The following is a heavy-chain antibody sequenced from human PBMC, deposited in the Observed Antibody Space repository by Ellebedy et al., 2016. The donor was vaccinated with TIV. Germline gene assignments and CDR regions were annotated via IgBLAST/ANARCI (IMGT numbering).Heavy chain of an antibody. D-gene: IGHD4-23*01. Sequence: AASVKVSCKASGGTFSSYGISWVRQAPGQGLEWMGGIIPILGKANYAQKFQGRVTITADESTYTAYMELSSLRSEDTAVYYCGRVGNYYGGNPSYYFDYWGQGTLVTVSS. J-gene: IGHJ4*02. CDR2: IIPILGKA. CDR3: GRVGNYYGGNPSYYFDY. V-gene: IGHV1-69*10. CDR1: GGTFSSYG.